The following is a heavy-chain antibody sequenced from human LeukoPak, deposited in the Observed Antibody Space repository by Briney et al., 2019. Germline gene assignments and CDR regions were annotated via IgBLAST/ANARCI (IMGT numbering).Heavy chain of an antibody. CDR2: IIPILGIA. V-gene: IGHV1-69*04. Sequence: GSSVKVSCKASGGTFSSYAISWVRQAPGQGLEWMGRIIPILGIANYAQKFQGRVTISADESTGTAFMELSSLRSEDTAVYYCATGGGRYSPSDYWGQGTLVTVSS. J-gene: IGHJ4*02. D-gene: IGHD1-26*01. CDR3: ATGGGRYSPSDY. CDR1: GGTFSSYA.